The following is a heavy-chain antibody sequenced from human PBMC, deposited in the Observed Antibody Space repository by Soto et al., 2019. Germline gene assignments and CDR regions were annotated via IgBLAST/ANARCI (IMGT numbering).Heavy chain of an antibody. D-gene: IGHD3-3*01. Sequence: SVKVSCKASGGTFSSYAISWVRQAPGQGLEWMGGIIPIFGTANYAQKFRGRVTITADKSTSTAYMELSSLRSEDTAVYYCAQSYYDFWSGKKYYYYGMDVWGQGTTVTVSS. CDR3: AQSYYDFWSGKKYYYYGMDV. J-gene: IGHJ6*02. CDR2: IIPIFGTA. V-gene: IGHV1-69*06. CDR1: GGTFSSYA.